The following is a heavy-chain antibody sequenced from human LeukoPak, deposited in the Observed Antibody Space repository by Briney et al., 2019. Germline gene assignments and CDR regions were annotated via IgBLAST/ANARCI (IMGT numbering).Heavy chain of an antibody. Sequence: SETLSLTCTVSGGSISSYYWSWIRQPPGKGLEWIGYIYYSGSTNYNPSLKSRVTISVDTSKNQFSLKLSSVTAADTAVYCCARNARRRVYYFDYWGQGTLVTVSS. CDR1: GGSISSYY. V-gene: IGHV4-59*01. CDR2: IYYSGST. CDR3: ARNARRRVYYFDY. J-gene: IGHJ4*02. D-gene: IGHD6-25*01.